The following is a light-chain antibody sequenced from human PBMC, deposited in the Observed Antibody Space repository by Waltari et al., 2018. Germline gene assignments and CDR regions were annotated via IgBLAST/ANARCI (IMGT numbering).Light chain of an antibody. CDR1: SRDVGGYNY. CDR2: EVS. CDR3: SSYTSRVV. V-gene: IGLV2-14*01. Sequence: QSALTQPASVSGSPGQSITISCTGTSRDVGGYNYVSWYQQHPGKAPKHMIYEVSNRPSGVSNRFSGSKSGNTASLTISGLQAEDEADYYCSSYTSRVVFGGGTKLTVL. J-gene: IGLJ2*01.